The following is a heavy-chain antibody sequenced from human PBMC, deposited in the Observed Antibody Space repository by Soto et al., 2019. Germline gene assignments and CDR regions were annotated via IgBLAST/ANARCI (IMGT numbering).Heavy chain of an antibody. CDR3: AKDAIMVSSSFNYFDF. CDR1: GFIPSSYA. V-gene: IGHV3-23*01. J-gene: IGHJ4*02. Sequence: GWSLRLSCLVSGFIPSSYAMSWFRQAPGKGLEWVSGISGSGGATSYADSVKGRFTISRDNSKNTLYLQMNSLSAEDTAIYYCAKDAIMVSSSFNYFDFWGQGALVTVSS. D-gene: IGHD6-13*01. CDR2: ISGSGGAT.